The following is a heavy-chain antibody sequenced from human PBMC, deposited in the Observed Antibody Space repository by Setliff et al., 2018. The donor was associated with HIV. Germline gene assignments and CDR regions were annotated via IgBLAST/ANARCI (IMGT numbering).Heavy chain of an antibody. CDR3: AKDLHPGYFDD. CDR1: GGSISGYH. V-gene: IGHV4-4*07. Sequence: PSETPALTCTVSGGSISGYHWSWIRQPAVKGLEWIGRIHSSGSTSYNPSLKSRVTMSVDAPKNQFSLKVNSVTAADTAVYYCAKDLHPGYFDDWGQGTLVTVSS. CDR2: IHSSGST. J-gene: IGHJ4*02.